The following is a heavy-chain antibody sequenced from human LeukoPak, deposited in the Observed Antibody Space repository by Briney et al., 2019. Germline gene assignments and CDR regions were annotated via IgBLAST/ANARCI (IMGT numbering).Heavy chain of an antibody. V-gene: IGHV3-48*02. CDR1: GFSFSSYS. D-gene: IGHD3-22*01. CDR3: ARLCRNYYDSSSLDY. CDR2: ISSSSSTI. Sequence: GGSLRLSCAASGFSFSSYSMNWVRQAPGKGLEWVSYISSSSSTIYYADSVKGRFTISRDNAKNSLYLQLNSLRDEDTAVYYCARLCRNYYDSSSLDYWGQGTLVTVSS. J-gene: IGHJ4*02.